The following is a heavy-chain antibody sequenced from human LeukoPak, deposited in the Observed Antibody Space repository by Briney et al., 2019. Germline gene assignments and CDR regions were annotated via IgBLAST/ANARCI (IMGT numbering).Heavy chain of an antibody. CDR1: RFTFSSYS. Sequence: GGSLRLSCAASRFTFSSYSMNWVRQAPGKGLEWVSYISSSSSTIYYADSVKSRFTISRDNAKNSLYLQMNSLRAEDTAVYYCARGHYYGSGSYYNPPDCWGQGTLVTVSS. D-gene: IGHD3-10*01. CDR2: ISSSSSTI. J-gene: IGHJ4*02. V-gene: IGHV3-48*04. CDR3: ARGHYYGSGSYYNPPDC.